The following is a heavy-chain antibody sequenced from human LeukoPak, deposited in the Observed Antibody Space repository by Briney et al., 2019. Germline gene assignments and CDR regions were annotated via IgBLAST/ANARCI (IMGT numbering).Heavy chain of an antibody. V-gene: IGHV3-23*01. Sequence: PGGSLRLSCAASGFTFSIYAMSWVRQAPGKGLEWVSCIITDGGTTYYATSVKGRFTISRDNSNNTLYLQRNSLRAEYTAIYDCAKRASSPRPFDCWGQGTLVTVSS. CDR1: GFTFSIYA. CDR2: IITDGGTT. D-gene: IGHD6-13*01. J-gene: IGHJ4*02. CDR3: AKRASSPRPFDC.